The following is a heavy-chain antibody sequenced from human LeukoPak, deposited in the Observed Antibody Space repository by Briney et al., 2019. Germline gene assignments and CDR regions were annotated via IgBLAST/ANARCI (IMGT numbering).Heavy chain of an antibody. Sequence: PGGSLRLSCAGSGFTFNNYAMSWVRQAPGKGLEWVAGISGTGGTKFFADSVKGRFTISRDNSKNSLYLQMNRLTTEDTAVYYCARDRSSSGRVDYWGQGTLVTVSS. J-gene: IGHJ4*02. CDR1: GFTFNNYA. D-gene: IGHD6-13*01. V-gene: IGHV3-23*01. CDR3: ARDRSSSGRVDY. CDR2: ISGTGGTK.